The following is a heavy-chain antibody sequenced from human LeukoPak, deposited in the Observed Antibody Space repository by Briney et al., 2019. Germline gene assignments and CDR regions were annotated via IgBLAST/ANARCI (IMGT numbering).Heavy chain of an antibody. J-gene: IGHJ6*02. CDR2: ITGSGGST. CDR3: AKTALGYFYTMDV. CDR1: GFTFSTYA. V-gene: IGHV3-23*01. D-gene: IGHD7-27*01. Sequence: SGGSLRLSCAASGFTFSTYAMTWVRQAPGKGLEWVSGITGSGGSTSYADSVKGRFTISRDNSKNTLYLQMNSLRAEDTAVYYRAKTALGYFYTMDVWGQGTTVTVSS.